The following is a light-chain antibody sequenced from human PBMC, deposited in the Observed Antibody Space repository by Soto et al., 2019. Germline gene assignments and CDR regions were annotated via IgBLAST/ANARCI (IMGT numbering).Light chain of an antibody. Sequence: QSVLTQPPSASGTPGQRVTISCSGSSSNIGRNTVNWYQQLPGTAPKLLIYSHNQRPSGVTDRFSGSKSGTSASLAISGLQSEDEADYYCAAWDDSMNVQLFGGGTKLTVL. CDR3: AAWDDSMNVQL. CDR2: SHN. J-gene: IGLJ2*01. V-gene: IGLV1-44*01. CDR1: SSNIGRNT.